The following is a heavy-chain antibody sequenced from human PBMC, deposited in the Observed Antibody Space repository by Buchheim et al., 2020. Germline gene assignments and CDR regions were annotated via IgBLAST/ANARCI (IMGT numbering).Heavy chain of an antibody. V-gene: IGHV1-69*02. D-gene: IGHD2-15*01. J-gene: IGHJ6*02. CDR1: GGTFSSYT. CDR2: IIPILGIA. Sequence: QVQLVQSGAEVKKPGSSVKVSCKASGGTFSSYTISWVRQAPGQGLEWMGRIIPILGIANYAQKFQGRVTITADKSTSTAYMELSSLRSEDTAVYYCARGGGTENYYYYYGMDVWGQGTT. CDR3: ARGGGTENYYYYYGMDV.